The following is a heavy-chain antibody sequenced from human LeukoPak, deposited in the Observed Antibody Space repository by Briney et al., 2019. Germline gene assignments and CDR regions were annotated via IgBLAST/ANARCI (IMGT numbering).Heavy chain of an antibody. V-gene: IGHV3-53*01. CDR2: IYDGGKT. CDR3: TKAPVDSCRGAFCYPFDS. CDR1: QSIVSSRY. J-gene: IGHJ4*02. Sequence: AGGSLRLSCAASQSIVSSRYMSWVRQAPGKGLEWVSIIYDGGKTYYADSVRGRFTISRDNSRNTLYLQMYSLRVEDTAVYFCTKAPVDSCRGAFCYPFDSWGQGTLVTVSS. D-gene: IGHD2-15*01.